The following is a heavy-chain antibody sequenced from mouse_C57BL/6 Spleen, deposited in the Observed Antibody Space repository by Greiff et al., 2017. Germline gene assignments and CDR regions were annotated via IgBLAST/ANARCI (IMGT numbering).Heavy chain of an antibody. CDR2: IYPGSGNT. D-gene: IGHD1-1*01. CDR3: AREDGSSYRVESGAMDY. CDR1: GYTFTDYY. V-gene: IGHV1-84*01. J-gene: IGHJ4*01. Sequence: QVQLQQSGPELVKPGASVKISCKASGYTFTDYYINWVKQRPGQGLEWIGWIYPGSGNTKYNEKFKGKATLTVDTSSSTAYMQLSSLTSEDSAVYFCAREDGSSYRVESGAMDYWGQGTSVTVSS.